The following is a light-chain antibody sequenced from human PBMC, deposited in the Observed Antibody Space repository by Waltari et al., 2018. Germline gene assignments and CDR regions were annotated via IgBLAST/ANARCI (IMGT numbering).Light chain of an antibody. Sequence: QSALTQPPSASGSPGQSVTISCTGTSSDVGRYDFVSWYQQHPGKAPTLIILEVNSRPSGVPDRFSGSKSGSTASLTVSGLEAADEADYYCSSYAGDNVVLFGGGTKLTVL. CDR3: SSYAGDNVVL. J-gene: IGLJ2*01. V-gene: IGLV2-8*01. CDR1: SSDVGRYDF. CDR2: EVN.